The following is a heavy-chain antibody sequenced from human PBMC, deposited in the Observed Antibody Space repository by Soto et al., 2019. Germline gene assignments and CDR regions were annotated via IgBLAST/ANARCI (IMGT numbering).Heavy chain of an antibody. CDR3: AGVPAAIGSMGDY. J-gene: IGHJ4*02. Sequence: ASVKVSCKASGGTFSSYAISWVRQAPGQGLEWMGGIIPIFGTANYAQKFQGRVTITADESTSTAYMELSSLRSEDTAVYYCAGVPAAIGSMGDYWGQGTLVTVSS. V-gene: IGHV1-69*13. D-gene: IGHD2-2*02. CDR1: GGTFSSYA. CDR2: IIPIFGTA.